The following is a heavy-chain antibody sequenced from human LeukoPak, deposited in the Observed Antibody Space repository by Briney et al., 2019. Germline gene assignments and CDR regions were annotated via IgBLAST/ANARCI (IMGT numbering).Heavy chain of an antibody. J-gene: IGHJ6*02. CDR3: ARDFPGGWYGRDGMDV. CDR2: ISYDGSNK. CDR1: GFTFSSYG. V-gene: IGHV3-30*03. D-gene: IGHD6-19*01. Sequence: PGRSLRLSCAASGFTFSSYGMHWVRQAPGKGLEWVAVISYDGSNKYYADSVKGRFTISRDNSKNTLYLQMNSLRAEDTAVYYCARDFPGGWYGRDGMDVWGQGTTVTVSS.